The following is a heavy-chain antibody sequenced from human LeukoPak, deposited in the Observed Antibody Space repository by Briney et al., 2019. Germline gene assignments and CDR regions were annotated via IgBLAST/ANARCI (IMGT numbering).Heavy chain of an antibody. CDR1: GFTFSSYA. Sequence: GGSLRLSCAASGFTFSSYAMSWVRQAPGKGLEWVSAISGSGGSTYYADSVKGRFTISRDNSKNTLYLQMNSLRAEDTAVYYCARPSSAIYYYYGMDVWGQGTTVTVSS. CDR3: ARPSSAIYYYYGMDV. CDR2: ISGSGGST. J-gene: IGHJ6*02. V-gene: IGHV3-23*01.